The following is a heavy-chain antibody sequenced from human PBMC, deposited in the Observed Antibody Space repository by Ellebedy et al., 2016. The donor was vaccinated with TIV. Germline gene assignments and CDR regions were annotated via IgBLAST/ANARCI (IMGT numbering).Heavy chain of an antibody. Sequence: PGGSLRLSCAASGFTFSRCWMSWVRQAPGKGLEWVANIKEDGSEKHYVDSVRGRFTISRDNAKKSLYLQMNSLRAEDTAVYYCARDRGYSGYDLEYWGQGTLVTVSS. D-gene: IGHD5-12*01. V-gene: IGHV3-7*01. J-gene: IGHJ4*02. CDR2: IKEDGSEK. CDR3: ARDRGYSGYDLEY. CDR1: GFTFSRCW.